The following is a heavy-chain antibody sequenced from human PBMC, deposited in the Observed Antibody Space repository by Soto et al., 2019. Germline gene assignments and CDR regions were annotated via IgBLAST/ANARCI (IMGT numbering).Heavy chain of an antibody. D-gene: IGHD3-10*01. Sequence: QVQLVESGGGVVQPGRSLRLSCAAPGFTFSRYGMHWVRQAPGKGLEWLAVIWYDGSNKYYADSVKGRLTISRDNSKNTLYLQMNRLRAEDTAVYYCESEGSGDHYLHYLGKGTLVTVSS. V-gene: IGHV3-33*01. CDR1: GFTFSRYG. CDR3: ESEGSGDHYLHY. CDR2: IWYDGSNK. J-gene: IGHJ4*02.